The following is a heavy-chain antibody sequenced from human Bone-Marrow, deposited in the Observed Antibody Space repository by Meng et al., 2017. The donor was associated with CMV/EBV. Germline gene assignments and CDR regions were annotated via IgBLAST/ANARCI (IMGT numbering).Heavy chain of an antibody. CDR2: ISSSGSTI. CDR3: ARPGYYDFWSGYYYWYFDL. Sequence: FSDEYMSWIRQAPGKGLYWVSYISSSGSTIYYADSVKGRFTISRENAKNSLYLQMNSLRAEDTAVYYCARPGYYDFWSGYYYWYFDLWGRGTLVTVSS. CDR1: FSDEY. J-gene: IGHJ2*01. D-gene: IGHD3-3*01. V-gene: IGHV3-11*04.